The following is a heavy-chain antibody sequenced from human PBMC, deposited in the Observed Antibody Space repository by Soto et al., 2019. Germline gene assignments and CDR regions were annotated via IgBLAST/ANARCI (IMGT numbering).Heavy chain of an antibody. D-gene: IGHD3-9*01. CDR1: GYTFTSYY. CDR2: INPSGGST. Sequence: GASVKVSCKASGYTFTSYYMHWVRQAPGQGLEWMGIINPSGGSTSYAQKFQGRVTMTRDTSTSTAYMELSRLRSDDTAVYYCARVRRYFDWLLSGGAFDIWGQGTMVTVSS. J-gene: IGHJ3*02. CDR3: ARVRRYFDWLLSGGAFDI. V-gene: IGHV1-46*01.